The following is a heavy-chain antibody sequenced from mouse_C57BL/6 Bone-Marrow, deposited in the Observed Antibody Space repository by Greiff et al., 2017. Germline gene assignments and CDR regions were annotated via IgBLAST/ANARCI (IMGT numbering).Heavy chain of an antibody. CDR1: GYTFTSYG. CDR2: IYPRSGNT. J-gene: IGHJ1*03. V-gene: IGHV1-81*01. Sequence: QVQLKESGAELARPGASVKLSCKASGYTFTSYGISWVKQRTGQGLEWIGEIYPRSGNTYYNEKFKGKATLTADKSSSTAYMELLSLTSEDSAVYFCASYDYTWYFDVWGTGTTVTVSS. D-gene: IGHD2-4*01. CDR3: ASYDYTWYFDV.